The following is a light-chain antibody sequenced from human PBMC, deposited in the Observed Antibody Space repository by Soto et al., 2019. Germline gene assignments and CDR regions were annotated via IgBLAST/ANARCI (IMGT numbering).Light chain of an antibody. J-gene: IGLJ2*01. CDR2: EVS. CDR1: SSDVGGYNY. V-gene: IGLV2-8*01. Sequence: QSVLTQPPSASGSPGQSVTISCTGTSSDVGGYNYVSWYQQHPGKAPKLMIYEVSKRPSGVPDRFSSSKSGNTASLTVSGLQAEDEADYYCSSYAGSTVVFGGGTKLTVL. CDR3: SSYAGSTVV.